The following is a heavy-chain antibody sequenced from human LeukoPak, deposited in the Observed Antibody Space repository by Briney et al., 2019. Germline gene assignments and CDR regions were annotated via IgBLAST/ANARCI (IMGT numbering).Heavy chain of an antibody. Sequence: GGSLRLSCAASGFTFSSYWMSWVRQAPGKGLEWVANIKQDGSEKYYVDSVKGRFTISRDNAKNSLYLQMNSLRAEDTAVYYCARSDYDFWSGYYKIWGQGTLVTVSS. CDR1: GFTFSSYW. J-gene: IGHJ4*02. D-gene: IGHD3-3*01. CDR3: ARSDYDFWSGYYKI. CDR2: IKQDGSEK. V-gene: IGHV3-7*01.